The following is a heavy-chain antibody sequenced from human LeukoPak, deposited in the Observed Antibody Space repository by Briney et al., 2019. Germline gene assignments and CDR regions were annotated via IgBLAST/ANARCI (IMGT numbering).Heavy chain of an antibody. J-gene: IGHJ4*02. V-gene: IGHV3-23*01. D-gene: IGHD6-6*01. CDR2: ISGSGGST. CDR1: GFTFTSYA. Sequence: GGSLRLSCAASGFTFTSYAMSWVRQAPGKGLEWVSAISGSGGSTYHADFVKGRFTISRDNSKNTLYLQMNSLRAEDTAVYYCAKMGVVAARPGTFDYWGQGTLVTVSS. CDR3: AKMGVVAARPGTFDY.